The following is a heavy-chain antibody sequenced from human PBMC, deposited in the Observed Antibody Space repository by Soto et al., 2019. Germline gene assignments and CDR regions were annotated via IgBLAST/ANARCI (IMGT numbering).Heavy chain of an antibody. CDR1: GFSFSIFW. CDR2: INGGGSSA. Sequence: EVQLVESEGDLVQPGGSLRLSCAASGFSFSIFWMHWVRQAPGKGLVWVSSINGGGSSADYADSVKGRFTFSRDNAKNTVYLQMNSLRAEDTAVYYCTRGGGYSGYDPFDYWGQGTLVTVSS. D-gene: IGHD5-12*01. V-gene: IGHV3-74*01. CDR3: TRGGGYSGYDPFDY. J-gene: IGHJ4*02.